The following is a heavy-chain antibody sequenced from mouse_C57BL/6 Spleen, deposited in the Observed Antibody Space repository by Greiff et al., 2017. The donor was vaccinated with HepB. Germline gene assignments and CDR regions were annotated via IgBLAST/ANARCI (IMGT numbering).Heavy chain of an antibody. CDR2: INPYNGGT. D-gene: IGHD1-1*01. Sequence: VQLQQSGPVLVKPGASVKMSCKASGYTFTDYYMNWVKQSHGKSLEWIGVINPYNGGTSYNQKFKGKATLTVDKSSSTAYMELNSLTSEDSAVYYCASHYYGRDYAMDYWGQGTSVTVSS. CDR3: ASHYYGRDYAMDY. CDR1: GYTFTDYY. V-gene: IGHV1-19*01. J-gene: IGHJ4*01.